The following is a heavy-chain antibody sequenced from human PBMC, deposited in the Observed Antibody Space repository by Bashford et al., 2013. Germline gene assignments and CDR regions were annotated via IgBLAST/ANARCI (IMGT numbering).Heavy chain of an antibody. D-gene: IGHD2-15*01. CDR2: IYYIGST. J-gene: IGHJ6*02. CDR3: ARDRGRCSGVTCHPRSYGVDV. CDR1: GGSTSSYY. Sequence: SETLSLTCTVSGGSTSSYYWSWIRQLPGKRLECIGYIYYIGSTSYNPSLKSRVTMSLEQIERIKSSLKLSSVTAADTAVYYCARDRGRCSGVTCHPRSYGVDVWGQGTTVTVSS. V-gene: IGHV4-59*01.